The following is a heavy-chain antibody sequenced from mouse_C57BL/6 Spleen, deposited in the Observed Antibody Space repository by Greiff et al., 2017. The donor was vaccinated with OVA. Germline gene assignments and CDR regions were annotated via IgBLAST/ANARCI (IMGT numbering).Heavy chain of an antibody. CDR2: INPSSGYT. D-gene: IGHD4-1*01. V-gene: IGHV1-7*01. J-gene: IGHJ1*03. Sequence: QVQLKESGAELAKPGASVKLSCKASGYTFTSYWMHWVKQRPGQGLEWIGYINPSSGYTKYNQKLKDKATLTADKSASTAYMQLSSMTYEDSAVYYCARWTGTGPGYFDVWGTGTTVTVSS. CDR3: ARWTGTGPGYFDV. CDR1: GYTFTSYW.